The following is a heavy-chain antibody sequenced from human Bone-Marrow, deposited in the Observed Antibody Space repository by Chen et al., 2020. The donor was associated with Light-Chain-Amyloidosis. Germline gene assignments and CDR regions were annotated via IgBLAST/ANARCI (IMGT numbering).Heavy chain of an antibody. CDR3: ATARLQAGTYTYYHSYYMHV. V-gene: IGHV1-69*05. CDR2: IIPVIGTI. J-gene: IGHJ6*03. D-gene: IGHD1-26*01. Sequence: GTEVKKPGPSVKVSCKASGGTFSSYALNWVRQAPGQGLEWMAEIIPVIGTIRYAPDFQGRVTVTTDGSMSTAYMELSSLRSEDTAVYYCATARLQAGTYTYYHSYYMHVWGTGTTVIVSS. CDR1: GGTFSSYA.